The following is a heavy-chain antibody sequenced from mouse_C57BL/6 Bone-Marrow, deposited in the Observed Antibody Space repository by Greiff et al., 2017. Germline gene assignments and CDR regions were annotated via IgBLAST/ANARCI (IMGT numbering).Heavy chain of an antibody. D-gene: IGHD1-1*01. CDR3: ARLVSSYGDYFDY. CDR1: GYTFTSYW. J-gene: IGHJ2*01. Sequence: QVQLQQSGAELVKPGASVKLSCKASGYTFTSYWMHWVKQRPGQGLEWIGMIHPNSGSTNYNEKFKSKATLTVDKSSSTAYMQLSSLTSEDSAVYYWARLVSSYGDYFDYWGQGTTLTVSS. CDR2: IHPNSGST. V-gene: IGHV1-64*01.